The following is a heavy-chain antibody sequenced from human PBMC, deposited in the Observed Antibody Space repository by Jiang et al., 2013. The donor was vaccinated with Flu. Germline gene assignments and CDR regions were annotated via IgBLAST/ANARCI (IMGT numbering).Heavy chain of an antibody. CDR1: GGSISSSSYY. CDR3: ARSPRGGLSDAFDI. J-gene: IGHJ3*02. CDR2: IYYSGST. Sequence: LLKPSETLSLTCTVSGGSISSSSYYWGWIRQPPGKGLEWIGSIYYSGSTYYNPSLKSRVTISVDTSKNQFSLKLSSVTAADTAVYYCARSPRGGLSDAFDIWGQGTMVTVSS. V-gene: IGHV4-39*01. D-gene: IGHD3-16*02.